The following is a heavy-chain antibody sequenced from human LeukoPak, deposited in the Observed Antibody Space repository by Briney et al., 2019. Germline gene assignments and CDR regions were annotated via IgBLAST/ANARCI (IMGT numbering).Heavy chain of an antibody. D-gene: IGHD5-18*01. V-gene: IGHV3-11*06. J-gene: IGHJ4*02. Sequence: PGGSLRLSCAASGFTFSDYYMSWFRQAPGKGLEWLSYISPTSTTTTYADSVKGRFTISRDNAMNSLYLQMNSLRDEDTAVYYCTSTWIQLWFDYWGQGTLVTVSS. CDR2: ISPTSTTT. CDR3: TSTWIQLWFDY. CDR1: GFTFSDYY.